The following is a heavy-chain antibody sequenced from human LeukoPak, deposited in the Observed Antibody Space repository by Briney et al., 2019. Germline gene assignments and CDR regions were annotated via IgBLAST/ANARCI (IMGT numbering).Heavy chain of an antibody. V-gene: IGHV3-43*02. CDR2: ISGDGGTT. J-gene: IGHJ4*02. CDR3: AKKSGAPANFDY. Sequence: TGGSLRLSCGASGFAFDDHPMHWVRQVPGKGLEWVSLISGDGGTTSYADSVKGRFTISRDNSKNSLYLQMNSLRTEDTALYYCAKKSGAPANFDYWGQGTLVTVSS. D-gene: IGHD2-2*01. CDR1: GFAFDDHP.